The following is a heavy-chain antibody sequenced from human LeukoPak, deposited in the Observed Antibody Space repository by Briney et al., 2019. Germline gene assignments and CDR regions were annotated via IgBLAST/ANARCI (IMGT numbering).Heavy chain of an antibody. CDR1: GGTFSSYA. CDR2: IIPIFGTA. CDR3: AREYQLLDDYYYMDV. D-gene: IGHD2-2*01. Sequence: SVKVSCKASGGTFSSYAISWVRQAPGQGLEWMGGIIPIFGTANYAQKFQGRVTITADESTSTAYMELSSLRSEDTAVYYCAREYQLLDDYYYMDVWGKGTTVTVSS. V-gene: IGHV1-69*13. J-gene: IGHJ6*03.